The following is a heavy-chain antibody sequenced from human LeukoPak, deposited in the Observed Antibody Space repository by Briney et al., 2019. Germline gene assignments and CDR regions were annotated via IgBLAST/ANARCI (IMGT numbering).Heavy chain of an antibody. Sequence: ASVKVSCKASGYTVTGYYMHWVRQAPGQGLEWMGWINPNSGGTNYAQKFQGRVTMTRETSISTAYMELSRLRSDDTAVYYCAMDFYDSSGYLSDYWYFDLWGRGTLVTVSS. J-gene: IGHJ2*01. CDR2: INPNSGGT. CDR3: AMDFYDSSGYLSDYWYFDL. V-gene: IGHV1-2*02. CDR1: GYTVTGYY. D-gene: IGHD3-22*01.